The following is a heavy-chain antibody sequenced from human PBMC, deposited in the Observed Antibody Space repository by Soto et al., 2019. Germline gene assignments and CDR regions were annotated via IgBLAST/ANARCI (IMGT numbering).Heavy chain of an antibody. CDR3: ARDFLVGPYCSSTSCSPGDYYYYGMDV. CDR2: INPSGGST. J-gene: IGHJ6*02. CDR1: GYTFTSYY. D-gene: IGHD2-2*01. Sequence: ASVKVSCKASGYTFTSYYMHWVRQAPGQGLEWMGIINPSGGSTSYAQKFRGRVTMTRDTSTSTVYMELSSLRSEDTAVYYCARDFLVGPYCSSTSCSPGDYYYYGMDVWGQGTTVTVSS. V-gene: IGHV1-46*01.